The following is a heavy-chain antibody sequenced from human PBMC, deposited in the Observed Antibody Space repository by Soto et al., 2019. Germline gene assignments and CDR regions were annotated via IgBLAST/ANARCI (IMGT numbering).Heavy chain of an antibody. Sequence: QVQLVESGGGVVQPGRSLRLSCAASGFTFNNYVMHWVRQAPGKGLEWVAVIWYDGSNKYYADSVKGRFSISRDNSKNTLYLQRNSLSAEDTAVYYCARDMGYCRVGTCYYFDYWVQGTLVTVSS. CDR1: GFTFNNYV. D-gene: IGHD2-15*01. J-gene: IGHJ4*02. CDR2: IWYDGSNK. CDR3: ARDMGYCRVGTCYYFDY. V-gene: IGHV3-33*01.